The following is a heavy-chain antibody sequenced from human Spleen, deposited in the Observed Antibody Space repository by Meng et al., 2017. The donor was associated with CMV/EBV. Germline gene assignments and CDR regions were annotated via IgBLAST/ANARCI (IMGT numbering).Heavy chain of an antibody. CDR1: GFTFSNYW. CDR3: ATSLRTPSYDS. V-gene: IGHV3-74*01. J-gene: IGHJ5*01. D-gene: IGHD1-14*01. CDR2: INSDGSST. Sequence: GESLKISCAASGFTFSNYWMHWVRQAPGKGLVWVSRINSDGSSTSHADSVRGRFTISRDNSKNTLYLQMSGLRTEDTAVYYCATSLRTPSYDSWGQGTLVTVS.